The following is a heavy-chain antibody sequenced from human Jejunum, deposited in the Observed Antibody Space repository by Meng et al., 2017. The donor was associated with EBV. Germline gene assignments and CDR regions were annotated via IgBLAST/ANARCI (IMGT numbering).Heavy chain of an antibody. J-gene: IGHJ4*02. CDR1: GDSIISTDTW. CDR2: IFHAGNT. CDR3: ARGSHYTWDV. D-gene: IGHD3-16*01. Sequence: RLREPAPGLLKPSGTLSRTCGVSGDSIISTDTWWSWVRQPPGKGLEWIGEIFHAGNTNYNPSLKGQVTMSVDTSKNQFSLNLSSVTAADSAVYYCARGSHYTWDVWGQGTLVTVSS. V-gene: IGHV4-4*02.